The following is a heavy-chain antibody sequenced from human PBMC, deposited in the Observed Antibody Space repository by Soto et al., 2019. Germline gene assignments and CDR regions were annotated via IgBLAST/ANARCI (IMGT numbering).Heavy chain of an antibody. CDR3: AKVPYFDYFGSGNYYNDC. D-gene: IGHD3-10*01. CDR1: GGTFSNYA. Sequence: QVQLVQSGAEVKKPGSSVKVSCKASGGTFSNYAISWVRQAPGQGLEWMGGIIPMFGTPTYAHEFQGRGTISADESTSTAYMELSSLRSEDTAIYYCAKVPYFDYFGSGNYYNDCWGQGTLVTVSS. J-gene: IGHJ4*02. V-gene: IGHV1-69*01. CDR2: IIPMFGTP.